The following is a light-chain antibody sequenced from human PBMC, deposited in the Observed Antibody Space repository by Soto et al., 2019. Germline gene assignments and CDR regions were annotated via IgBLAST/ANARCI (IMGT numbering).Light chain of an antibody. CDR1: QSISSW. V-gene: IGKV1-5*01. Sequence: DVQVTFSPSALSASVRDRVTITCRASQSISSWLAWYQQKPGKAPKLLIYDASALPRGVPSRFSGSGSGTKFTLTIASLQPDDFATYYCQQYDTYSGTFGPGTKVDIK. CDR2: DAS. J-gene: IGKJ1*01. CDR3: QQYDTYSGT.